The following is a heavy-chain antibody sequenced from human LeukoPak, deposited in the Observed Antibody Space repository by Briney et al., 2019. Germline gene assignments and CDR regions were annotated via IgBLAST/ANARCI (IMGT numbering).Heavy chain of an antibody. CDR3: AREDGFCSGGSCYQH. CDR1: GFTFDDYG. J-gene: IGHJ1*01. V-gene: IGHV3-20*04. D-gene: IGHD2-15*01. CDR2: INWNGVST. Sequence: GGSLRLSCAAPGFTFDDYGMSWVRQAPGKGLEWVSFINWNGVSTDYADSVKGRFTISRDNARNSLFLQMNSLRAEDTALYYCAREDGFCSGGSCYQHWGQGTLVTVFS.